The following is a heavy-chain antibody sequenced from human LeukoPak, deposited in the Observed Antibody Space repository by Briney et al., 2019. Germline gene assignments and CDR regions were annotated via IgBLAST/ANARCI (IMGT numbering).Heavy chain of an antibody. CDR2: IFPDDSDT. J-gene: IGHJ4*02. D-gene: IGHD2-2*01. CDR1: GYRFINYW. Sequence: GESLKISCKGSGYRFINYWIGWVRQMPGKGLEWMGIIFPDDSDTRYSPSFQGQVTISADKSISTAYLQWSSLKASDTAMYYCAIGGDSTTSCYRRFNYWGQGTLVTVSS. V-gene: IGHV5-51*01. CDR3: AIGGDSTTSCYRRFNY.